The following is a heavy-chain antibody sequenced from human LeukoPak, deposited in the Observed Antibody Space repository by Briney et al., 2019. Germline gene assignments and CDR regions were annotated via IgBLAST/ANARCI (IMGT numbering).Heavy chain of an antibody. Sequence: PGGSLRLSCAASGFTFSSYWMTWVRQAPGKGLEWVANIKQDGSEEYHVDSVKGRFTISRDNAKNSLYLQMNSLRAEDTAVYYCARDPNYYGSGSYSAPSYYYYMDVWGKGTTVTISS. CDR2: IKQDGSEE. CDR1: GFTFSSYW. D-gene: IGHD3-10*01. J-gene: IGHJ6*03. V-gene: IGHV3-7*01. CDR3: ARDPNYYGSGSYSAPSYYYYMDV.